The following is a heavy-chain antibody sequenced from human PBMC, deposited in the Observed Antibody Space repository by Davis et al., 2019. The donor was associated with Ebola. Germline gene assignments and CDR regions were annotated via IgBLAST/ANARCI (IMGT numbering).Heavy chain of an antibody. Sequence: GESLKISCKGSGYKFTNYWIAWVRQMPGRGLEWMGIIYPDDSDTRYRPPFQGQVTMSADESISTAYLQWGSLKASDTAMYYCARGYGSSTTPKRAFDIWGQGTMVTVSS. CDR3: ARGYGSSTTPKRAFDI. D-gene: IGHD6-13*01. J-gene: IGHJ3*02. CDR2: IYPDDSDT. CDR1: GYKFTNYW. V-gene: IGHV5-51*01.